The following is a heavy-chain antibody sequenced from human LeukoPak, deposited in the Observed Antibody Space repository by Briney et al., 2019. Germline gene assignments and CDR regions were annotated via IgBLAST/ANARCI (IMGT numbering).Heavy chain of an antibody. J-gene: IGHJ6*02. CDR3: ARIGNGSGSYRAPSYGMDV. Sequence: PSETLSLTCAVYGGSFSGYYWSWIRRPPGKGLEWIGEINHSGSTNYNPSLKSRVTISVDTSKNQFSLKLSSVTAADTAVYYCARIGNGSGSYRAPSYGMDVWGQGTTVTVSS. CDR2: INHSGST. D-gene: IGHD3-10*01. V-gene: IGHV4-34*01. CDR1: GGSFSGYY.